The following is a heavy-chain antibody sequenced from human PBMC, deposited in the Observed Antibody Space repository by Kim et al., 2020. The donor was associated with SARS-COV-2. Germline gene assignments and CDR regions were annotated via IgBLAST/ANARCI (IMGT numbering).Heavy chain of an antibody. D-gene: IGHD1-26*01. Sequence: GGSLRLSCAASGFTFSSYDMHWVRQATGKGLEWVSAIGTAGDTYYPDSVKGRFTISRENAKNSLYLQMNSLRAGDTAVYYCARAGRWELLSYYYYGMDVWGQGTTVTVSS. CDR2: IGTAGDT. V-gene: IGHV3-13*04. CDR1: GFTFSSYD. J-gene: IGHJ6*02. CDR3: ARAGRWELLSYYYYGMDV.